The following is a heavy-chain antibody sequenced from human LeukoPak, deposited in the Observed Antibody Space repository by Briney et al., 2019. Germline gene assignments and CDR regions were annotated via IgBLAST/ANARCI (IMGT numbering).Heavy chain of an antibody. CDR3: ARRRVVPTNWFDP. CDR2: INPNSGGT. V-gene: IGHV1-2*02. J-gene: IGHJ5*02. D-gene: IGHD2-2*01. Sequence: ASVKVSCKASGYTFTGYYMHWVRQAPGQGLEWMGWINPNSGGTNYAQKFQGRVTMTRDTSISTAYMELSRLRSDDTAVYYCARRRVVPTNWFDPWAREPWSPSPQ. CDR1: GYTFTGYY.